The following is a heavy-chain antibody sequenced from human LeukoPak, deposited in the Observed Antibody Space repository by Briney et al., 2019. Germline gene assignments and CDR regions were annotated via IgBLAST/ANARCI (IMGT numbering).Heavy chain of an antibody. J-gene: IGHJ4*02. CDR1: GFTFSSYW. CDR3: ARDSAMVRGVILDN. CDR2: IKSDGSST. Sequence: GGSLRLSCAASGFTFSSYWMHWVRQAPGKGLVWVSRIKSDGSSTSYADSVKGRFTISRDNVKNTLYLQTNSLRAEDTAVYYCARDSAMVRGVILDNWGQGTLVTVSS. V-gene: IGHV3-74*01. D-gene: IGHD3-10*01.